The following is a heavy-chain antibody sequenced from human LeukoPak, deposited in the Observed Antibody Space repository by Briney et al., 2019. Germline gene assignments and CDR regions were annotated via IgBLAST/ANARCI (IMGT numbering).Heavy chain of an antibody. CDR2: ISYDGSNK. CDR1: GVTFSSYG. Sequence: GGSLRLSCAASGVTFSSYGMHWVRQAPGKGLECVAVISYDGSNKYYADSVKGRFTISRDNAKNSLYLQMNSLRAEDTAVYYCARDGDTMVRGVIEDAFDIWGQGTMVTVSS. J-gene: IGHJ3*02. D-gene: IGHD3-10*01. CDR3: ARDGDTMVRGVIEDAFDI. V-gene: IGHV3-30*03.